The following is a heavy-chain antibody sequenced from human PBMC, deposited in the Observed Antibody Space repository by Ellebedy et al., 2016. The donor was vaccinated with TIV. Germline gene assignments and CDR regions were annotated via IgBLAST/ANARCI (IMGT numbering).Heavy chain of an antibody. CDR3: ARGGPGGDNWFFGL. CDR2: ISDTSI. V-gene: IGHV3-21*01. Sequence: LSLTCAASGFVFSSYTMNWVRQAPGKGLEWVSFISDTSIYYADAVEGRFTISRDNAKNSLYLQMNSLRAEDTAVYYCARGGPGGDNWFFGLWGRGTQVTVSS. D-gene: IGHD3-10*01. CDR1: GFVFSSYT. J-gene: IGHJ2*01.